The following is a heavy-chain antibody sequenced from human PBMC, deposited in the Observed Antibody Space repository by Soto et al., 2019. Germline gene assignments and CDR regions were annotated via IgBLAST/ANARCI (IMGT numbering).Heavy chain of an antibody. J-gene: IGHJ5*02. CDR3: ARGLVIMVRILTWIDP. V-gene: IGHV4-34*01. Sequence: PSETLSLTCASYGGSFSGYYWSWIRQPPGKGLEWIGEINHSGGTNYNPSLKSRVTISVDTSKNQFSLKLSSVTSADTAVYYCARGLVIMVRILTWIDPWGQGTLVTISS. CDR1: GGSFSGYY. CDR2: INHSGGT. D-gene: IGHD3-10*01.